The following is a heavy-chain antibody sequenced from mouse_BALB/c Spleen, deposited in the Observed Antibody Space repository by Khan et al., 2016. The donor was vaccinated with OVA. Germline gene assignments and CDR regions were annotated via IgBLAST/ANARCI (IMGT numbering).Heavy chain of an antibody. CDR2: INSDGAYT. Sequence: EVELVESGGGLVKPGGSLKLSCAASGFTFSSYAVSWVRQTPEKRLEWVATINSDGAYTYYPDSVKGRFTLSRDNAMNTLYLQMSSLRSEDTAMYYCARHNFGTFAYWGQGTLVTVSA. D-gene: IGHD1-1*01. CDR1: GFTFSSYA. CDR3: ARHNFGTFAY. J-gene: IGHJ3*01. V-gene: IGHV5-9-3*01.